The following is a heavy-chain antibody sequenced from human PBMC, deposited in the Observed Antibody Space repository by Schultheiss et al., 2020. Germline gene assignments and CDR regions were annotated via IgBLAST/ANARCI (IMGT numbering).Heavy chain of an antibody. D-gene: IGHD3-3*01. CDR1: GGSISSGGYY. CDR2: IYYSGST. V-gene: IGHV4-31*03. Sequence: SETLSLTCTVSGGSISSGGYYWSWIRQHPGKGLEWIGNIYYSGSTYYNPSLKSRVTISVDTSKNQFSLRLSSVTAADTAVYYCASYTHYDFWSGYSGYFDYWGQGTLVTVSS. J-gene: IGHJ4*02. CDR3: ASYTHYDFWSGYSGYFDY.